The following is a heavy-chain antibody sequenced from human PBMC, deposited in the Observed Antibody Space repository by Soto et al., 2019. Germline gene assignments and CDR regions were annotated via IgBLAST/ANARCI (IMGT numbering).Heavy chain of an antibody. CDR2: INHSGST. J-gene: IGHJ6*03. CDR3: ARRPSYYGSGSPDLFYYMDV. Sequence: PSETLSLTCDVYGGSFTGYYWSLIRQPPGEGLEWIGEINHSGSTNYNPSLKSRVTISVDTSKNQFSLKLSSVTAADTAVYYCARRPSYYGSGSPDLFYYMDVWGKGTTVTVSS. CDR1: GGSFTGYY. V-gene: IGHV4-34*01. D-gene: IGHD3-10*01.